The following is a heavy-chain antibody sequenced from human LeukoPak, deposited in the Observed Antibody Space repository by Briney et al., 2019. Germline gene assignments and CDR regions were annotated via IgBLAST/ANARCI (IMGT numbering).Heavy chain of an antibody. Sequence: PSETLSLTCAVYGGSFRGYYWSWIRQPPGKGLEWIGEINHSGSTNYNPSLKSRVTISVDTSKNQFSLKLSSVTAADTAVYYCARGWYGYNWFDPWGQGTLVTVSS. CDR1: GGSFRGYY. D-gene: IGHD6-13*01. J-gene: IGHJ5*02. CDR2: INHSGST. V-gene: IGHV4-34*01. CDR3: ARGWYGYNWFDP.